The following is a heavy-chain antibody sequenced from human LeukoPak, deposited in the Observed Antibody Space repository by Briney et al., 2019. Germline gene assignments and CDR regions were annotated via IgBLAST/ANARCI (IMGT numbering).Heavy chain of an antibody. Sequence: GASVKLSCKASGSTFTSYGISWVRQGPGQGLECVGWVSAYNGNTNDSQKLRGRGTMTTDTSTSTAYMELRSLRSDDKAVYYCARDGHSSGWYTAPQNWFDPWRQGTLVTVSS. CDR3: ARDGHSSGWYTAPQNWFDP. CDR2: VSAYNGNT. D-gene: IGHD6-19*01. CDR1: GSTFTSYG. J-gene: IGHJ5*02. V-gene: IGHV1-18*01.